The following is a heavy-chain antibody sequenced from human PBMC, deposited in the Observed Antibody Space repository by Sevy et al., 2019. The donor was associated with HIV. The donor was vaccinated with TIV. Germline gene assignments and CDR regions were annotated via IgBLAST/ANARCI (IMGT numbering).Heavy chain of an antibody. CDR2: VWYDGINK. Sequence: GGSLRLSCEVSGFTFSDYGMHWVRQSPGKGLEWVAVVWYDGINKFYADSVKGRFTISTGNSKDKLYLQMSSLRDDDTAVYYCAKDHLLRLMNSMVRRALSFFFDSWGQGTLVTVSS. D-gene: IGHD3-10*01. J-gene: IGHJ4*02. CDR3: AKDHLLRLMNSMVRRALSFFFDS. CDR1: GFTFSDYG. V-gene: IGHV3-33*06.